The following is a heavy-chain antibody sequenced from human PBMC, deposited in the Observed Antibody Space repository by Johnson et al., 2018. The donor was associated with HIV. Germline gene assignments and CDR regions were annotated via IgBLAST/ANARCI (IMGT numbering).Heavy chain of an antibody. J-gene: IGHJ3*02. D-gene: IGHD7-27*01. CDR2: ITLNGGNT. Sequence: MQLVESGGGVVRPGGSRRVSCAASGFSFEDYGMSWVRQRPGKGLEWVSGITLNGGNTAYAEAVKGRFTISRDNAKNSLYLKMNSLRGDDTALYYCARDPTTQYSRLTGDFGAFDMWGQGTMVTVSS. CDR3: ARDPTTQYSRLTGDFGAFDM. V-gene: IGHV3-20*04. CDR1: GFSFEDYG.